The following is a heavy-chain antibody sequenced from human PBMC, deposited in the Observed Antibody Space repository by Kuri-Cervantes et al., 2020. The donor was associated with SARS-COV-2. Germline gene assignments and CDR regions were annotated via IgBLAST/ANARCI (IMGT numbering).Heavy chain of an antibody. CDR2: IKQDGSEK. CDR1: GITFSSYW. D-gene: IGHD1-26*01. CDR3: AREGVDIVGAPHDAFDI. Sequence: GESLKISCAGSGITFSSYWMNWVRQAPGKGLEWVANIKQDGSEKYYVDSVKGRFTISRDNAKNSLYLQMNSLRAEDTAVYYCAREGVDIVGAPHDAFDIWGQGTMVTVSS. J-gene: IGHJ3*02. V-gene: IGHV3-7*01.